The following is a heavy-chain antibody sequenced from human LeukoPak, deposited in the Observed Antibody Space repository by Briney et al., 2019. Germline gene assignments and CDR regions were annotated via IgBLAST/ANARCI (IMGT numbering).Heavy chain of an antibody. D-gene: IGHD5-12*01. CDR2: INHSGST. Sequence: SETLSLTCAVYGGSFSGYYWSWIRQPPGKGLEWIGEINHSGSTNYNPSLKSRVTISVDTSKNQFSLKLSSVTAADTAVYYCARGCRIWLRRMIHNYWGQGTLVTVSS. CDR1: GGSFSGYY. V-gene: IGHV4-34*01. J-gene: IGHJ4*02. CDR3: ARGCRIWLRRMIHNY.